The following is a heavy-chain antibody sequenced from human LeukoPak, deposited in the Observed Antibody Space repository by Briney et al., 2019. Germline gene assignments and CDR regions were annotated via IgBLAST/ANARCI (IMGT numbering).Heavy chain of an antibody. CDR3: ARAPNYGDPIDY. Sequence: PSETLSLTCTVSGGSISNYYWSWIRKPPGKGLEWIGYIYYSGSTNYNPSLKSRATISVDTSKNQFSLKLNSVTAADTAVYYCARAPNYGDPIDYWGQGTLVTVSS. V-gene: IGHV4-59*01. CDR2: IYYSGST. D-gene: IGHD4-17*01. CDR1: GGSISNYY. J-gene: IGHJ4*02.